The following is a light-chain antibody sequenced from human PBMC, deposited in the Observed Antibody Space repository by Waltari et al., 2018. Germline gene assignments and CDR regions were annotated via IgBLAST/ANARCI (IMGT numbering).Light chain of an antibody. CDR3: HQYGNTPGT. Sequence: EVVLTQSPGTLSLSPGERATLSCRASQGVSSRHLGWYHQKPGQAPRLLIYGTSSRATGIPDRFSASGSGRDFTLTISRLEPEDFAVYYCHQYGNTPGTFGQGTKLEIK. CDR1: QGVSSRH. CDR2: GTS. V-gene: IGKV3-20*01. J-gene: IGKJ2*01.